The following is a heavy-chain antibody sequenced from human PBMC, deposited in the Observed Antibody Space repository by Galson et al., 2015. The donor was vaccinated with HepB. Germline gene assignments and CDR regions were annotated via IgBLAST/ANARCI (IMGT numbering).Heavy chain of an antibody. J-gene: IGHJ6*02. CDR3: ARDGVGDIVVVPASFYYYYYGMDV. CDR1: GFPFSIYG. V-gene: IGHV3-33*01. CDR2: IWYDGSNE. D-gene: IGHD2-2*01. Sequence: SLRLSCAASGFPFSIYGMHWVRQGPGRGLEWVAVIWYDGSNEEYAESVKGRFTISRDNSKNMMYLQMNSLRAEDTAVYYCARDGVGDIVVVPASFYYYYYGMDVWGQGTTVTVSS.